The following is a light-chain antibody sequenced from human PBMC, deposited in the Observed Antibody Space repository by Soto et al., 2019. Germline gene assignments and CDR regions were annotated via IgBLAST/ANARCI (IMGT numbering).Light chain of an antibody. J-gene: IGLJ1*01. Sequence: GYNYVSWYQHHPGKGPKLIIYEVSNRPSRVSDRFSGSKSGNKASLIISNLEAEDESDYYCGSYTSTDTPFVFGTGTKVTVL. CDR2: EVS. V-gene: IGLV2-14*01. CDR1: GYNY. CDR3: GSYTSTDTPFV.